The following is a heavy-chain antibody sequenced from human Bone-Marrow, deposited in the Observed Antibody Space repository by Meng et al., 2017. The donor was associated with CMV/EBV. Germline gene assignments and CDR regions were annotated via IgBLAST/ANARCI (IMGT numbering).Heavy chain of an antibody. D-gene: IGHD6-19*01. J-gene: IGHJ4*02. CDR1: GFTFSSYS. CDR3: ARDRVYSSGWSDY. Sequence: GESLKISCAASGFTFSSYSMSWVRQAPGKGLEWVANIKQDGSEKYYVDSVKGRFTIPRDNAKNSLYLQMNSLRAEDTAVYYCARDRVYSSGWSDYWGQGTLVTVSS. V-gene: IGHV3-7*01. CDR2: IKQDGSEK.